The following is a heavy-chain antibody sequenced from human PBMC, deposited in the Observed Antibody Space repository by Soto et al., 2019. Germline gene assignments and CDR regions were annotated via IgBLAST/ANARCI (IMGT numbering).Heavy chain of an antibody. V-gene: IGHV4-39*01. J-gene: IGHJ4*02. CDR2: IYYSGST. CDR1: GGSISSSSYY. D-gene: IGHD3-9*01. CDR3: ARYSLNYAISPASFDY. Sequence: SETLSLTCTVSGGSISSSSYYCGWIRQPPGKGLEWIGIIYYSGSTYYNPSLKSRVTISVDTSKNQFSLKLSSVTAADTAVYYCARYSLNYAISPASFDYWGQGTLVTVS.